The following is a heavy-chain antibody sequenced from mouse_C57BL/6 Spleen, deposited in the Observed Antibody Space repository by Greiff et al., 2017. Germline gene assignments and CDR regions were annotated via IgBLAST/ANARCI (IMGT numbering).Heavy chain of an antibody. V-gene: IGHV2-2*01. Sequence: QVQLKESGPGLVQPSQSLSITCTVSGFSLTSYGVHWVRPSPGKGLEWLGVIWSGGSTDYNAAFISRLSISKDNSKSQVFFKMNSLQADDTAIYYCARGRYFDYWGQGTTLTVSS. CDR3: ARGRYFDY. CDR2: IWSGGST. J-gene: IGHJ2*01. CDR1: GFSLTSYG.